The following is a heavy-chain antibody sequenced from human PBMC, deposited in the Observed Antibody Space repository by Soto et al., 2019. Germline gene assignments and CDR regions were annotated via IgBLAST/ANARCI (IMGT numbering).Heavy chain of an antibody. J-gene: IGHJ5*02. D-gene: IGHD2-2*01. CDR1: GGSISSGGYY. V-gene: IGHV4-31*03. CDR3: ARENVVPPDNWFDP. CDR2: IYYSGST. Sequence: QVQLQESGPGLVKPSQTLSLTCTVSGGSISSGGYYWSWIRQHPGKGLEWIGYIYYSGSTYYNPYLKSRVTISVDTSKNQFSLKLSSVTAADTAVYYCARENVVPPDNWFDPWGQGTLVTVSS.